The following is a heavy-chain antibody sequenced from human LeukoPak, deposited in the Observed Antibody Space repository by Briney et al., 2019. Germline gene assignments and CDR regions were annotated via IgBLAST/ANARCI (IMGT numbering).Heavy chain of an antibody. CDR3: ARISRADYYYYYYMDV. CDR2: INHSGST. CDR1: AGSFSGYY. V-gene: IGHV4-34*01. Sequence: SETLSLTCAVYAGSFSGYYWSWIRQPPGKGLEWIGEINHSGSTNYNPSLKSRVTISVDTSKNQFSLKLSSVTAADTAVYYCARISRADYYYYYYMDVWGKGTTVTVSS. J-gene: IGHJ6*03.